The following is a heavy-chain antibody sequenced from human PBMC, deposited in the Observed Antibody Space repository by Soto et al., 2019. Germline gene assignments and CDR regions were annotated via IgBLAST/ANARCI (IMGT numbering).Heavy chain of an antibody. CDR1: GFSFSEYA. Sequence: GGSLRLSCAGSGFSFSEYAMHWVRQAPGKGLDWVAVVSYEGSKQYYADSVRGRFTISRDNSKNELYLQMDSLRPEDTAVYYCAKDNPGYSSSWYDYWGQGTLVTVSS. CDR3: AKDNPGYSSSWYDY. D-gene: IGHD6-13*01. CDR2: VSYEGSKQ. V-gene: IGHV3-30-3*01. J-gene: IGHJ4*02.